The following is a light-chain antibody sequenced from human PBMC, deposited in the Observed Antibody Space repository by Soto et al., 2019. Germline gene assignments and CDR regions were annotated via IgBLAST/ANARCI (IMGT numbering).Light chain of an antibody. CDR3: QPRTNWPLT. CDR2: DAS. V-gene: IGKV3-11*01. CDR1: QSVTTF. J-gene: IGKJ4*01. Sequence: EIVVTQSPVTLSLSPGERATLSCRASQSVTTFLAWYQQKPGQSPRLLIYDASKRATGIPARFSGSGSGTDFTLTISSLEPEDVAIYYCQPRTNWPLTFGGGTKVEIK.